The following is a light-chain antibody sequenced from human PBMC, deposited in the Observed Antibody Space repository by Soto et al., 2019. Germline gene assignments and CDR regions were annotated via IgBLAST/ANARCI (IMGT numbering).Light chain of an antibody. CDR1: QSLVYSDGNTY. V-gene: IGKV2-30*01. CDR3: MQGTHWPPT. CDR2: KVS. J-gene: IGKJ1*01. Sequence: DVVMTQSPLSLPVTLGQPASISCRSSQSLVYSDGNTYLNWFQQRPGQSPRRLIYKVSNRDSGVPDRFSGSGSGTDFTLKISRVEAEDVGVYYCMQGTHWPPTFGLGTKVEIE.